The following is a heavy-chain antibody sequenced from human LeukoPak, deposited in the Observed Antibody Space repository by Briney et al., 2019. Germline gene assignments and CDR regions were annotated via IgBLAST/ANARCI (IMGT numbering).Heavy chain of an antibody. J-gene: IGHJ4*02. CDR1: GFTFNTYS. D-gene: IGHD2-2*01. Sequence: PGGSLRLSCAASGFTFNTYSMNWVRQAPGKGLEWVSSISDNSNYIYYSDSVEGRFTISRDNAKNSLYLQMNSLRVEDTAVYYCANHFACGSTSCPPFDSWGQGTLVIVSS. V-gene: IGHV3-21*01. CDR3: ANHFACGSTSCPPFDS. CDR2: ISDNSNYI.